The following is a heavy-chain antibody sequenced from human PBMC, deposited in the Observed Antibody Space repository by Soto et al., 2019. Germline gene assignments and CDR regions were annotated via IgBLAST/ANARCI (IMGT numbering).Heavy chain of an antibody. CDR1: GFTFSSYA. Sequence: GGSLRLSCAASGFTFSSYAMSWVRQAPGKGLEWVSAISGSGGSTYYADSVKGRFTISRDNSKNTLYLQVNSLRAEDTAVYYCAKTAQDSSGYYYEGFYFDYWGQGTLVTVSS. CDR2: ISGSGGST. J-gene: IGHJ4*02. V-gene: IGHV3-23*01. CDR3: AKTAQDSSGYYYEGFYFDY. D-gene: IGHD3-22*01.